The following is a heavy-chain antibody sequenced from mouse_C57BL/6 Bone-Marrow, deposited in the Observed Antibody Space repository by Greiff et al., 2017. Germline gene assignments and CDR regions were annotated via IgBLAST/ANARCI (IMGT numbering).Heavy chain of an antibody. J-gene: IGHJ3*01. CDR2: IYPRSGNT. Sequence: QVQLKQSGAELARPGASVKLSCKASGYTFTSSGISWVKQRTGQGLEWIGEIYPRSGNTYYNEKFKGKATLTADKSSSTAYMELRSLTSEDSAVYFCARSGNDYSWFAYWGQGTLVTVSA. CDR1: GYTFTSSG. D-gene: IGHD2-4*01. V-gene: IGHV1-81*01. CDR3: ARSGNDYSWFAY.